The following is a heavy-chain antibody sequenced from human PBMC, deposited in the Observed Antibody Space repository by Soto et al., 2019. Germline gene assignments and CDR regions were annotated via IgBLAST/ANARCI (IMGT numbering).Heavy chain of an antibody. CDR3: AKENSDSGTSSFDY. Sequence: EVQLLESGGGLVQPGGSLRLSCAASGCTFRSYAMSWVRQAPGKGLEWVSATGGSGGRTYCAGAVKGRYTISRDNSRNTVSQQMNSPRSEDSAVYYCAKENSDSGTSSFDYAGQGALVTVAS. CDR2: TGGSGGRT. D-gene: IGHD1-26*01. V-gene: IGHV3-23*01. CDR1: GCTFRSYA. J-gene: IGHJ4*02.